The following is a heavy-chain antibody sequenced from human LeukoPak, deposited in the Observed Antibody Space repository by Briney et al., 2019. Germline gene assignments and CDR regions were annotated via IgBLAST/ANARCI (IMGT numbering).Heavy chain of an antibody. CDR2: ISSSSFFI. V-gene: IGHV3-21*03. Sequence: GGSLRLSCAASGFTVSSNYMSWVRQAPGKGLEWVSSISSSSFFISYADSVKGRFTISRDNAKNSLYLQMNSLKTEDTAVYYCTRRYNYDSSGYYYVRDAFDIWGQGTMVTVSS. CDR1: GFTVSSNY. D-gene: IGHD3-22*01. J-gene: IGHJ3*02. CDR3: TRRYNYDSSGYYYVRDAFDI.